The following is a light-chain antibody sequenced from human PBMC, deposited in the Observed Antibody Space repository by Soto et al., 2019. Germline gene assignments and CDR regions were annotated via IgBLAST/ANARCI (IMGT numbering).Light chain of an antibody. CDR1: QSISSW. J-gene: IGKJ1*01. CDR3: QQSYSSPPT. Sequence: DIQMTQSPSTLSASVGDRVTITCRASQSISSWLAWYQQKPGKAPNLLIYKASSLESGVPSRFSGSGSGTEFTLTISSLQPEDFATYYCQQSYSSPPTFGQGTKVDIK. V-gene: IGKV1-5*03. CDR2: KAS.